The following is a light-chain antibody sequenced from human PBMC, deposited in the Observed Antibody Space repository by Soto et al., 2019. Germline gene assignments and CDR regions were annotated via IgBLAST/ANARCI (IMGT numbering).Light chain of an antibody. V-gene: IGKV1-39*01. CDR2: AAT. J-gene: IGKJ1*01. CDR1: QNIDTF. CDR3: QQCYSTPRT. Sequence: DIQMTQSPSSLSASVGDRVTITCRASQNIDTFLNWYQQKPGKAPQVLVYAATSLQSGVPSRFSGRGSGTDFTLIISSLQPEDFATYYCQQCYSTPRTFGQGTKVEVK.